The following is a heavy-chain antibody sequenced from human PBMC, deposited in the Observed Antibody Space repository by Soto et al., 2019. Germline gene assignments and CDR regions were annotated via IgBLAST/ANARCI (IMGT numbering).Heavy chain of an antibody. Sequence: SETLSLTCTVSGGSISSGGYYWSWIRQHPGKGLEWIGYIYYSGSTYYNPSLKSRVTISVDTSKNQFSLKLSSVTAADTAVYYCARERSDHTTFFDYWGQGTLVTVSS. D-gene: IGHD3-3*01. CDR1: GGSISSGGYY. CDR3: ARERSDHTTFFDY. J-gene: IGHJ4*02. V-gene: IGHV4-31*03. CDR2: IYYSGST.